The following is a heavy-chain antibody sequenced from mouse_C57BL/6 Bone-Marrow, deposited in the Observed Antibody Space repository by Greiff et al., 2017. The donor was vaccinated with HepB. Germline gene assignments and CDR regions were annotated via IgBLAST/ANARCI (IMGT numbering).Heavy chain of an antibody. V-gene: IGHV1-59*01. CDR2: IDPSDSYT. Sequence: QVQLQQPGAELVRPGTSVKLSCKASGYTFTSYWMHWVKQRPGQGLEWIGVIDPSDSYTNYNPKFKGKATLTVDTSSSTAYMQLSSLTSEDAAVYYWARAANLEGWFAYWGQGTLVTVSA. D-gene: IGHD4-1*02. CDR3: ARAANLEGWFAY. CDR1: GYTFTSYW. J-gene: IGHJ3*01.